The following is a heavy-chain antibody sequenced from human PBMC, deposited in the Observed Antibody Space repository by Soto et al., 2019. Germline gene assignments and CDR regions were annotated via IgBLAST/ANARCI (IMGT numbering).Heavy chain of an antibody. V-gene: IGHV4-39*01. CDR2: IKYSGTT. Sequence: SETLSLTCTVSGGSISSSRCHWGWIRQPPGKGLEWIASIKYSGTTFYNPSLKSRVTLSVDTSKNQFSLKLTSVAAADTAIYFCARLQAAVPHYWGQGILVTVS. J-gene: IGHJ4*02. CDR1: GGSISSSRCH. D-gene: IGHD6-13*01. CDR3: ARLQAAVPHY.